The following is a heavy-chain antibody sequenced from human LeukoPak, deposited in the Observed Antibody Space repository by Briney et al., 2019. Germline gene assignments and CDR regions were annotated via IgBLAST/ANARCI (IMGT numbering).Heavy chain of an antibody. CDR3: ARXTGSGWYLEDY. CDR1: GYTFTEYY. V-gene: IGHV1-2*02. D-gene: IGHD6-19*01. J-gene: IGHJ4*02. CDR2: INPKSGGT. Sequence: ASVTVSCKASGYTFTEYYMHWVRQAPGQGREWMGWINPKSGGTNYAQKFQGRVTMTRETSISTAYMELSRLRSDDTAVYYCARXTGSGWYLEDYWGQGTLVTVSS.